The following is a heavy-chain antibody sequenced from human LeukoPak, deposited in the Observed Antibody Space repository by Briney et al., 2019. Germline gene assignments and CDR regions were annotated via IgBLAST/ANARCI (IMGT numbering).Heavy chain of an antibody. CDR2: ISYSGST. D-gene: IGHD2-15*01. CDR3: ARLWSPMVEIDY. Sequence: SETLSLTCSVSGGSISSYYWSWIRQPPGKGLEWIGYISYSGSTKYNPSLKSRVTISVDPSKNQFSLKVSSVTAADTAVYYCARLWSPMVEIDYWGQGTLVTVSS. CDR1: GGSISSYY. J-gene: IGHJ4*02. V-gene: IGHV4-59*08.